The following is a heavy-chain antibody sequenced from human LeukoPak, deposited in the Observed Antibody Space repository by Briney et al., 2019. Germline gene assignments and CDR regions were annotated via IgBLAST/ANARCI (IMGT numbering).Heavy chain of an antibody. CDR1: GGSFSGYY. CDR2: INHSGST. D-gene: IGHD7-27*01. J-gene: IGHJ6*02. V-gene: IGHV4-34*01. CDR3: ARVLGMDV. Sequence: SETLSLTCAVYGGSFSGYYWSWIRQPPGKGLEWIGEINHSGSTNYNPSLKSRVTISVDTSKNQFSLKLSSVTAADTAVYYCARVLGMDVWGQGTTVTVSS.